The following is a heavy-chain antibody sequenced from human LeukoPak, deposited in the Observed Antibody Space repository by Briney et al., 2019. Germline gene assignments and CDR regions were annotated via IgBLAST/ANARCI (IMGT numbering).Heavy chain of an antibody. CDR1: GFTFSHYA. D-gene: IGHD2-2*01. CDR2: ISGIGGST. CDR3: AKAVIPVARAGVDV. J-gene: IGHJ6*02. Sequence: GGSLRLSCAASGFTFSHYAINWVRQAPGKGLEWVSGISGIGGSTYYADSVKGRFTISRDNSKNTLYLQMNSLRADDTAVYYCAKAVIPVARAGVDVWGQGSKVTVCS. V-gene: IGHV3-23*01.